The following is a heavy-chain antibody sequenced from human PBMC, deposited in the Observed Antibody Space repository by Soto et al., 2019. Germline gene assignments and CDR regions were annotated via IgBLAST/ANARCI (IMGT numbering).Heavy chain of an antibody. CDR3: AKDESTDDFWSGPGKYGMDV. CDR2: ISGSGGST. V-gene: IGHV3-23*01. CDR1: GFTFSSYA. Sequence: GGSLRLSCAASGFTFSSYAMSWVRQAPGKGLEWVSAISGSGGSTYYADSVKGRFTISRDNSKNTLYLQMNSLRAEDTAVYYCAKDESTDDFWSGPGKYGMDVWGQGTTVTVSS. D-gene: IGHD3-3*01. J-gene: IGHJ6*02.